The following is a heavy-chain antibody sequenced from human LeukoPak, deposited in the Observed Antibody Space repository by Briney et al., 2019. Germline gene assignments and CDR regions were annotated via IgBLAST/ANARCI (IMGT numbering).Heavy chain of an antibody. CDR2: IRGGGGSR. V-gene: IGHV3-23*01. CDR3: AKAAPYSNTWYDY. CDR1: GFTFSSYS. J-gene: IGHJ4*02. Sequence: GGSLRLSCAASGFTFSSYSMTWVRRAPGKGLEWVSGIRGGGGSRYYADSVKGRFTTSRDSSKNTLYLQMNSLRAEDTAVYYCAKAAPYSNTWYDYWGRGTLVTVSS. D-gene: IGHD6-13*01.